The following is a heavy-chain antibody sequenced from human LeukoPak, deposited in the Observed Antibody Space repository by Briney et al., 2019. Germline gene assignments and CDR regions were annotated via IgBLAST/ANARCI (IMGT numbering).Heavy chain of an antibody. D-gene: IGHD6-13*01. CDR1: GYTFTSYY. V-gene: IGHV1-46*01. CDR3: ALSSGIAAAGRFDY. CDR2: INPTGGST. Sequence: ASVKVSCKASGYTFTSYYMHWVRQAPGQGLEWMGLINPTGGSTGYAQKFQGRVTITADESTSTAYMELSSLRSEDTAVYYCALSSGIAAAGRFDYWGQGTLVTVSS. J-gene: IGHJ4*02.